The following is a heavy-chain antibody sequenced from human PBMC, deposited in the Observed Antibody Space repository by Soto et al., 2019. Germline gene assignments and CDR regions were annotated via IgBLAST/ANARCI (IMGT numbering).Heavy chain of an antibody. CDR2: VYTSGTT. V-gene: IGHV4-4*07. CDR1: GDSINSYW. CDR3: AREGSGSFYVDY. J-gene: IGHJ4*02. Sequence: SETLSLTCTVSGDSINSYWWSWIRQSAGKGLEWIGRVYTSGTTNYNPSLKSRVTMSVDTSRNQFSRKLSSVTAADTAIYYCAREGSGSFYVDYWGQGTLVTVSS. D-gene: IGHD1-26*01.